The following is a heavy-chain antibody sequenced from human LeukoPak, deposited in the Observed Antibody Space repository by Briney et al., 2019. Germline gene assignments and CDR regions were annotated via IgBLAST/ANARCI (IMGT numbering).Heavy chain of an antibody. CDR2: IRYDGTNK. CDR1: GGSINNYF. J-gene: IGHJ5*02. Sequence: LSLTCTVSGGSINNYFWSWIRQAPGKGLEWVAVIRYDGTNKYYADSVRGRFTISRDNSKNTLYLQMNSLRADDTAVYYCARVNVEMATIGWLDPWGQGTLVTVSS. CDR3: ARVNVEMATIGWLDP. D-gene: IGHD5-24*01. V-gene: IGHV3-33*08.